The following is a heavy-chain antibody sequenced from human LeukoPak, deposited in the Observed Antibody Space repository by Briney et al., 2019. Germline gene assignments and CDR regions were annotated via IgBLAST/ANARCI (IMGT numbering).Heavy chain of an antibody. J-gene: IGHJ3*02. CDR1: GGSFSGYY. D-gene: IGHD1-26*01. V-gene: IGHV4-59*01. CDR2: IYYSGST. Sequence: SETLSLTCVVYGGSFSGYYWSWIRQPPGKGLEWIGYIYYSGSTNNNPSLKSRVTKSVDTSKNHFSLKLSSVTAADTAVYYCARAWVDAFDIWGQGTMVTVSS. CDR3: ARAWVDAFDI.